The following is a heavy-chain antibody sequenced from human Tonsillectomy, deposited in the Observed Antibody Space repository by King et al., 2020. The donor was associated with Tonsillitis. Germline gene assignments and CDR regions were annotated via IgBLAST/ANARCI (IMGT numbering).Heavy chain of an antibody. CDR2: ISSNGGST. J-gene: IGHJ5*02. V-gene: IGHV3-64D*06. Sequence: VQLVESGGGLVQPGGSLRLSCSASGFTFSSYAMHWVRQAPGKGLEYVSAISSNGGSTYYADSVKGRFTISRDNSKNTLYLQMSSLRAEDTAVYYCVKVHTAVGNWFDPWGQGTLVTVSS. D-gene: IGHD2-21*02. CDR3: VKVHTAVGNWFDP. CDR1: GFTFSSYA.